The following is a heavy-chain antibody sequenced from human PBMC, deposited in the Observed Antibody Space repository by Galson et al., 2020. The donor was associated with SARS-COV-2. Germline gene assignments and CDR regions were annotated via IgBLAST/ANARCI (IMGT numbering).Heavy chain of an antibody. CDR1: GGSISSSSYY. CDR2: NNYSGST. V-gene: IGHV4-39*07. Sequence: SETLSLTCTVAGGSISSSSYYWGWIRQPPGKGLEWIGSNNYSGSTYYNPSLKSRVTISVDTSKNQFSLKLSYVTAADTSVYYCARLLYSYETFAYWCQGTLVTVS. J-gene: IGHJ4*02. D-gene: IGHD5-18*01. CDR3: ARLLYSYETFAY.